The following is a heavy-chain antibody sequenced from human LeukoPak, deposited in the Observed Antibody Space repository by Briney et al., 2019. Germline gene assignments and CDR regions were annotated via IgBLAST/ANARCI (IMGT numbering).Heavy chain of an antibody. CDR2: IRYDGSTK. J-gene: IGHJ4*02. Sequence: GGSLRLSCAASGFSFSGYGMHRVRQAPGKGLEWVTFIRYDGSTKSYADSVKGRFTIARDNSKNTLYLQMNSLRAEDTAVYFCAKDYNNGFDYWGQGALVTVSS. CDR1: GFSFSGYG. CDR3: AKDYNNGFDY. D-gene: IGHD1-14*01. V-gene: IGHV3-30*02.